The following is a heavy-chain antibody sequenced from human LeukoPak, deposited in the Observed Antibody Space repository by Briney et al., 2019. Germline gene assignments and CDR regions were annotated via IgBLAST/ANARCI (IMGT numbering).Heavy chain of an antibody. Sequence: PGGSLRLSCAASGFTFSSYAMSWVRQAPGKGLEWVSAISGSGGSTYYADSVKGRFTISRDNSKNTLYLQMNSLRAEDTAVYYCAKDPVVGYYDSSGYYYIGYFDYWGQGTLVTVSS. CDR1: GFTFSSYA. CDR2: ISGSGGST. CDR3: AKDPVVGYYDSSGYYYIGYFDY. J-gene: IGHJ4*02. V-gene: IGHV3-23*01. D-gene: IGHD3-22*01.